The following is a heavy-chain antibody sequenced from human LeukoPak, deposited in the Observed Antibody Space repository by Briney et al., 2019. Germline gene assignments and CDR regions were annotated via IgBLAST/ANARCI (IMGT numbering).Heavy chain of an antibody. D-gene: IGHD1-14*01. CDR1: GFNFIIYA. J-gene: IGHJ4*02. V-gene: IGHV3-23*01. CDR2: ISYSGDNT. Sequence: GGSLRLSCAAYGFNFIIYAMNWVRQAPGKGLEWVSLISYSGDNTYYADSVKGRFTLSRDNSKNTLYRQLYSLRAEATVVYSCAEDGTNSWPDYWGQGTLVTVSS. CDR3: AEDGTNSWPDY.